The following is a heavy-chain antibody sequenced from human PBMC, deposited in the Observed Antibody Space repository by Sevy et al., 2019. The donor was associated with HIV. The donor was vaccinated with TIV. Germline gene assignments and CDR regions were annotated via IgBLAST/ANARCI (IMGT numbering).Heavy chain of an antibody. V-gene: IGHV1-46*01. Sequence: ASVEVSCKASGYTFTSYYMHWVRQAPGQGLEWMGIINPSGDSTSYAQKFQGRVTMTRDTSTSTVYMELSSLRSEDTAVYFCARAASVTNWEFDYWGQGTLVTVSS. D-gene: IGHD4-17*01. CDR1: GYTFTSYY. CDR3: ARAASVTNWEFDY. CDR2: INPSGDST. J-gene: IGHJ4*02.